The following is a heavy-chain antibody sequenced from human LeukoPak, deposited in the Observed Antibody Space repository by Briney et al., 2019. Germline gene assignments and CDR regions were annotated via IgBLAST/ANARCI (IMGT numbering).Heavy chain of an antibody. Sequence: GGSLRLSCVASGFTFSSYAMHWVRQAPGKGLEYVSAISSNGGTTYYADSVKGRFTISRDNSKNTLYLQMGSLRAEDMAVYYCARGRHQDTAMATTDYWGQGTLVTVSS. CDR3: ARGRHQDTAMATTDY. CDR2: ISSNGGTT. D-gene: IGHD5-18*01. V-gene: IGHV3-64*02. J-gene: IGHJ4*02. CDR1: GFTFSSYA.